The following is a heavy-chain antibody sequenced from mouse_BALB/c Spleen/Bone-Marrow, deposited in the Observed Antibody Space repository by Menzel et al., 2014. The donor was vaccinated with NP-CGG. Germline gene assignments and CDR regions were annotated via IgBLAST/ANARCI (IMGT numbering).Heavy chain of an antibody. J-gene: IGHJ4*01. Sequence: SGAELVKPGASVKLSCKASGYTFTSYYMYWVKQRPGQGLEWIGEINPSNGGTNFNEKSKSKATLTVDKSSSTAYMQLSSLTSEDSAVYYCIYYGNPYAMDYWGQGTSVTVSS. D-gene: IGHD2-1*01. CDR3: IYYGNPYAMDY. V-gene: IGHV1S81*02. CDR2: INPSNGGT. CDR1: GYTFTSYY.